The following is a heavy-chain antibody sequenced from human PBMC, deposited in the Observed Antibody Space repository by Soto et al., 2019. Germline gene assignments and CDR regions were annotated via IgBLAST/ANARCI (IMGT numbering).Heavy chain of an antibody. V-gene: IGHV4-30-4*01. D-gene: IGHD2-2*01. CDR2: IYYSGNT. CDR3: VRYCSTTKCPFDY. J-gene: IGHJ4*02. Sequence: PSETLSLTCTVSGGSIRSGGSYWGWIRQPPGKGLEWIGYIYYSGNTYFNPSLKSRVTLSVDTSKNQFSLNLSSVTAADPAVYYCVRYCSTTKCPFDYWGQGTLVTVSS. CDR1: GGSIRSGGSY.